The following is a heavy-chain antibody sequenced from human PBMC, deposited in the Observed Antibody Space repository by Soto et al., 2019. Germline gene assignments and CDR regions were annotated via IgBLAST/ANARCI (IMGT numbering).Heavy chain of an antibody. CDR1: GGSISSSNW. CDR3: ARSVRVDTSMGGYYYYAMDV. J-gene: IGHJ6*02. CDR2: IYNGGST. V-gene: IGHV4-4*02. D-gene: IGHD5-18*01. Sequence: QVQLQESGPGLVKPSGTLFLTCAVSGGSISSSNWRSCVRQPPGKGLEWIGEIYNGGSTNYNPSLKSRVTISVDKSKNQFSLKLSSVTAADTAVYYCARSVRVDTSMGGYYYYAMDVWGQGTTVTVSS.